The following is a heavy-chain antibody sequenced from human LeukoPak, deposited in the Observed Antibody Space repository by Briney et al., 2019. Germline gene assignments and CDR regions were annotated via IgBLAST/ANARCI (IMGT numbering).Heavy chain of an antibody. V-gene: IGHV3-21*01. CDR3: ARGVGAVAGTENWFDP. Sequence: GGSLRLSCAASGFTFSSYSMNWVRQAPGKGLEWVSSISSSSYICYADSVKGRFTISRDNAKNSLYLQMNSLRAEDTAVYYCARGVGAVAGTENWFDPWGQGTLVTVSS. D-gene: IGHD6-19*01. CDR1: GFTFSSYS. J-gene: IGHJ5*02. CDR2: ISSSSYI.